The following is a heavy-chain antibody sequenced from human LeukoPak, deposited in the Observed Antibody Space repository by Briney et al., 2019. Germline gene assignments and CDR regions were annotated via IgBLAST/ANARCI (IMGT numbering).Heavy chain of an antibody. J-gene: IGHJ4*02. CDR3: AREGGAAMAGTGFDY. Sequence: SETLSLTCAVYGGSFSGYYWSWIRQPPGKGLEWIGEINHSGSTNYNPSLKSRVTISVDTSKNQFSLKLSSVTAADTAVYYCAREGGAAMAGTGFDYWGQGTLVTVSS. CDR1: GGSFSGYY. V-gene: IGHV4-34*01. D-gene: IGHD6-19*01. CDR2: INHSGST.